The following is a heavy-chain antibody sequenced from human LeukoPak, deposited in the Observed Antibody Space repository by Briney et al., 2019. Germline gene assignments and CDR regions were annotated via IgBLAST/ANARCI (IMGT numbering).Heavy chain of an antibody. CDR2: IWYDGSSK. V-gene: IGHV3-33*01. CDR1: GFTFSSYG. J-gene: IGHJ3*02. Sequence: GGSLRLSCAASGFTFSSYGMHWVRQAPGKGLEWVAFIWYDGSSKHYADSVKGRFTISRDNPKNSLYLQMNSLRAEDTAVYYCARDISVPGYDAFDIWGQGAMVTVSS. D-gene: IGHD3-22*01. CDR3: ARDISVPGYDAFDI.